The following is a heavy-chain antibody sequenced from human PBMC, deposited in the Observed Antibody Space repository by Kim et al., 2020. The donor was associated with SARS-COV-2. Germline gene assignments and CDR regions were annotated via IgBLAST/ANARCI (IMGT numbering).Heavy chain of an antibody. CDR3: ARGNIVATIWTAFDI. Sequence: QKVTGRVTMTRDTSTSPVYMELSSLRSEDTAVYYCARGNIVATIWTAFDIWGQGTMVTVSS. V-gene: IGHV1-46*01. J-gene: IGHJ3*02. D-gene: IGHD5-12*01.